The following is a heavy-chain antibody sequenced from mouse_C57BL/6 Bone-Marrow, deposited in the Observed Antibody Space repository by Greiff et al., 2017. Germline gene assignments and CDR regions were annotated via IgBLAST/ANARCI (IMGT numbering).Heavy chain of an antibody. Sequence: DVKLVESGGDLVKPGGSLKLSCAASGFTFSSYGMSWVRQTPDKRLEWVATISSGGSYTYYPDSVNGRFTISRDNAKNTLYLQMSSLKSEDTAMYYCARRGYYYAMDYWGQGTSVTVSS. CDR3: ARRGYYYAMDY. CDR2: ISSGGSYT. V-gene: IGHV5-6*02. J-gene: IGHJ4*01. CDR1: GFTFSSYG.